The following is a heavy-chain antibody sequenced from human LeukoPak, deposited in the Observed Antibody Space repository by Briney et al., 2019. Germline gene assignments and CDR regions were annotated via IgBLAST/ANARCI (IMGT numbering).Heavy chain of an antibody. V-gene: IGHV1-3*01. CDR2: INAGNGNT. Sequence: ASAKVSCKASGYTFTSYAMHWVRQAPGQRLEWMGWINAGNGNTKYSQKFQGRVTITRDTSASTAYMELSSLRSEDTAVYYCARDQWNDDAFDIWGQGTMVTVSS. D-gene: IGHD1-1*01. CDR1: GYTFTSYA. CDR3: ARDQWNDDAFDI. J-gene: IGHJ3*02.